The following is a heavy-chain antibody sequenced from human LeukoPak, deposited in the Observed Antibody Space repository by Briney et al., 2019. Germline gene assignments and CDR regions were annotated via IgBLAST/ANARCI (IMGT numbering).Heavy chain of an antibody. CDR1: GFTFSSYA. Sequence: GGSLRLSCAASGFTFSSYAMHWVCQAPGKGLEYVSAISSNGGSTYYANSVKGRFTISRDNSKNTLYLQMGSLRAEDMAVYYCARANHDFWSGYYEYFDYWGQGTLVTVSS. V-gene: IGHV3-64*01. D-gene: IGHD3-3*01. CDR2: ISSNGGST. J-gene: IGHJ4*02. CDR3: ARANHDFWSGYYEYFDY.